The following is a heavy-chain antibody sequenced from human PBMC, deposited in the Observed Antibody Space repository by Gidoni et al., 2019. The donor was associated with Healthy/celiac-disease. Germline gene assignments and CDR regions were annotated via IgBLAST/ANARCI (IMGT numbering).Heavy chain of an antibody. CDR3: ARGPRITMVRGARGFDY. CDR2: INHSGST. D-gene: IGHD3-10*01. J-gene: IGHJ4*02. Sequence: QVQLQQWGAGLLKPSETLSLTCAVYGGSFSGYYWRWIRQPPGKGLEWIGEINHSGSTNYNPSLKSRVTISVDTSKNQFSLKLSSVTAADTAVYYCARGPRITMVRGARGFDYWGQGTLVTVSS. CDR1: GGSFSGYY. V-gene: IGHV4-34*01.